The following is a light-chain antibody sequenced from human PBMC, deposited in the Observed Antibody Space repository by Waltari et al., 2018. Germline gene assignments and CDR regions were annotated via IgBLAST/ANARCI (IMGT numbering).Light chain of an antibody. CDR3: QQSYSIPWT. CDR1: QSISSY. J-gene: IGKJ1*01. Sequence: DIQMTQSPSSLSASVGDRVTITCRASQSISSYLNWYQQKPGKAPKLLIYAASSLQSGVPSRFSGSRSGTDFTLSISSLQPEEFATYYCQQSYSIPWTFGQGTKVEIK. CDR2: AAS. V-gene: IGKV1-39*01.